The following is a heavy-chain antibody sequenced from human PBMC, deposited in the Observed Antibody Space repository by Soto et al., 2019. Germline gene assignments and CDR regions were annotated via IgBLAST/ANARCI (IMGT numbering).Heavy chain of an antibody. J-gene: IGHJ4*02. CDR1: GGSISSYY. Sequence: SETLSLTCTVSGGSISSYYWSWSRQPPWKGLEWIGYIYYSGSTNYNPSLKSRVTISVDTSKNQFSLKLSSVTAADTAVYYCARSTTVTTQAFDYWGQGTLVTVSS. CDR2: IYYSGST. V-gene: IGHV4-59*01. D-gene: IGHD4-17*01. CDR3: ARSTTVTTQAFDY.